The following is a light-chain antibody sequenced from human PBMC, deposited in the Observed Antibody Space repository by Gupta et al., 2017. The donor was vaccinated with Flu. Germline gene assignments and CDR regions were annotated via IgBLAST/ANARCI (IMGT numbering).Light chain of an antibody. CDR3: RQHNSYPVT. Sequence: DIQMTQSPSSLSASVGDRVTITCRASQGIRQDLGWYQQRPGKAPKRLIYAASSLQSGVPSRFSGSGSGTEFTLTISSLQPEDFAVYYCRQHNSYPVTFGRGTKVEIK. CDR1: QGIRQD. J-gene: IGKJ4*01. V-gene: IGKV1-17*01. CDR2: AAS.